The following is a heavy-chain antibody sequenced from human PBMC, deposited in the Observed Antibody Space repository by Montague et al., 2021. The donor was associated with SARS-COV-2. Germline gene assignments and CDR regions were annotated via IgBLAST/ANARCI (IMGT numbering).Heavy chain of an antibody. D-gene: IGHD3-16*01. CDR2: FCQKGKT. Sequence: SETLSLTCSRLVSWNSGADRKSTRLNPSQQLNWYADFCQKGKTKYNPSLKSRATISVDTSKNQFALRLHSVTAADTAVYYCAREFRIELWQTNWYFGLWGRGTLVTVSS. J-gene: IGHJ2*01. CDR3: AREFRIELWQTNWYFGL. CDR1: VSWNSGAD. V-gene: IGHV4-59*01.